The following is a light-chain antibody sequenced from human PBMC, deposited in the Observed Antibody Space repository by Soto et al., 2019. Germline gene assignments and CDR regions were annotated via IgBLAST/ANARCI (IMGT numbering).Light chain of an antibody. Sequence: QSVLTQPPSASGTPGQRVTISCSGSSSNIGSNTVNWYRQLPGTAPKLLIYSNNQRPSGVPDRFSGSKSGTSASLAISGLQSEDEADYYCEAWDDSLNGLYVFGTGTKVTVL. CDR1: SSNIGSNT. CDR3: EAWDDSLNGLYV. CDR2: SNN. V-gene: IGLV1-44*01. J-gene: IGLJ1*01.